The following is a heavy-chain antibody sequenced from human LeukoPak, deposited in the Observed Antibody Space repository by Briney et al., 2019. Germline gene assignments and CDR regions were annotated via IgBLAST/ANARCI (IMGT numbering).Heavy chain of an antibody. V-gene: IGHV4-59*01. CDR1: GGSISSYY. D-gene: IGHD4-23*01. Sequence: SETLSLTCTVSGGSISSYYWSWIRQPPGEGLEWIGYIYYSGSTNYNPSLKSRVTISVDTSRNQFSLKLSSVTAADTAMYYCARGSRTVVTQAGWYFDLWGRGTLVTFSS. J-gene: IGHJ2*01. CDR2: IYYSGST. CDR3: ARGSRTVVTQAGWYFDL.